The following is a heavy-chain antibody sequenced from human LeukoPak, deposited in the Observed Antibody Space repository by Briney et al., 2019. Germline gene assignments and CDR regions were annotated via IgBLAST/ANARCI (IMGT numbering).Heavy chain of an antibody. D-gene: IGHD6-13*01. CDR2: ISGSGDST. J-gene: IGHJ4*02. CDR3: AKTRPLDSSSWSHGDY. Sequence: GGSLRLSCAASGFTFNSYAMSWVRQAPGKGLEWVSAISGSGDSTYYGDSVKGRFTISRDNSKNTLYLQMNSLRAEDTAVYYCAKTRPLDSSSWSHGDYWGQGTLVTVSS. V-gene: IGHV3-23*01. CDR1: GFTFNSYA.